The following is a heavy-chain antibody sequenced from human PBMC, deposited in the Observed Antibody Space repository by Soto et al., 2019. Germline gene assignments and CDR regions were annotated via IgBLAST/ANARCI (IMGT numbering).Heavy chain of an antibody. V-gene: IGHV4-59*01. Sequence: PSETLSLTCTVSGGSISSYYWSWIRQPPGKGLEWIGYIYYSGSTNYNPSLKSRVTISVDTSKNQFSLKLSSVTAADTAVYYCARDLVFCRGRIPSSSSGSCYYYYGMDVWGQGTTVTVS. D-gene: IGHD6-6*01. CDR3: ARDLVFCRGRIPSSSSGSCYYYYGMDV. J-gene: IGHJ6*02. CDR1: GGSISSYY. CDR2: IYYSGST.